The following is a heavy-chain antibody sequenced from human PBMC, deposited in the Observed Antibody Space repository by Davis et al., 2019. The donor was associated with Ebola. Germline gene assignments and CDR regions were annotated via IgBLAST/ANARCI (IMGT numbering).Heavy chain of an antibody. D-gene: IGHD5-12*01. CDR3: EKQGVANYYYYGMDV. V-gene: IGHV3-74*01. J-gene: IGHJ6*04. Sequence: GESLKISCAASGFTFSSYWMHWVRQAPGKGLVWVSRINGDGTATSYADSVKGRFTISRDNSKNTLYLQMNSLRAEDTAVYYCEKQGVANYYYYGMDVWGKGTTVTVSS. CDR1: GFTFSSYW. CDR2: INGDGTAT.